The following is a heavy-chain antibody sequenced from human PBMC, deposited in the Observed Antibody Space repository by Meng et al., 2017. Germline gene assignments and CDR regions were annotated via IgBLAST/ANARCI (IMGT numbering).Heavy chain of an antibody. CDR3: ARGPTTMAHDFDY. V-gene: IGHV4-34*01. Sequence: QVQLQQWGAGLVKPSETLSLTCVVSGGSFSDYYWSWIRQPTGKGLEWIGEINHSGSTNYNPSLESRATISVDTSQNNLSLKLSSVTAADSAVYYCARGPTTMAHDFDYWGQGTLVTVAS. D-gene: IGHD4-11*01. CDR1: GGSFSDYY. CDR2: INHSGST. J-gene: IGHJ4*02.